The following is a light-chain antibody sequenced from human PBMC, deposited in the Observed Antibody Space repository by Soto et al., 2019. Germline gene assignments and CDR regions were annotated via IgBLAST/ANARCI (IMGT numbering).Light chain of an antibody. CDR3: QQYSSFPRT. CDR2: DAS. CDR1: QTIGSR. V-gene: IGKV1-5*01. J-gene: IGKJ1*01. Sequence: DIQMTQSPSTLSASVGDRVTITCRASQTIGSRLAWYQQKPGKAPELLIYDASTLEGGVPSRFSGSGSGTEFSLTITSLQPDDFATFYCQQYSSFPRTFGQGTKVEIK.